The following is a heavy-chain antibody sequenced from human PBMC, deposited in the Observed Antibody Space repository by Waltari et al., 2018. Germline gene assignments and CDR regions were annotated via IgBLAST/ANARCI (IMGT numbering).Heavy chain of an antibody. J-gene: IGHJ4*02. V-gene: IGHV3-23*04. CDR1: GFTFSNYA. Sequence: VQLVESGGGVVQPGRSLRLSCAASGFTFSNYAMTWVRQGPGKGLEWVSAVRGGGMKTYYADSLKGRFTISRDNSKNTLYLQRNSLRAEDTAVYSCARVHSLGQYDSNGQESNFDHWGQGALVTVSS. CDR2: VRGGGMKT. CDR3: ARVHSLGQYDSNGQESNFDH. D-gene: IGHD3-16*01.